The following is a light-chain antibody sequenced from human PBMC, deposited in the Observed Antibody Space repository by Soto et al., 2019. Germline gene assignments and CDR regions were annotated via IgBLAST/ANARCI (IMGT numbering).Light chain of an antibody. J-gene: IGLJ2*01. CDR3: SSYAGSKGV. CDR1: SSDVGGYNY. V-gene: IGLV2-8*01. Sequence: QSALTQPPSASGSPGQSVTISCTGTSSDVGGYNYVSWYQQHPGKAPTLMIYEVSKRPSGVPDRFSGSKSGNTASLTVSGLQAEDEADYYCSSYAGSKGVFCGGTKVTVL. CDR2: EVS.